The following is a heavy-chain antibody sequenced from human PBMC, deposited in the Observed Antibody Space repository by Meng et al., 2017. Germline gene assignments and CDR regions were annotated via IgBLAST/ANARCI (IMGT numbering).Heavy chain of an antibody. D-gene: IGHD2-15*01. V-gene: IGHV3-11*04. Sequence: GGSLRLSCAASGFTFSDYYMSWIRQAPGKGLEWVSYISSSGSTIYCADSVKGRFTISRDNAKNSLYLQMNSLRAEDTAVYYCARGYCSGGSCYDAFDIWGQGTMVTVSS. J-gene: IGHJ3*02. CDR3: ARGYCSGGSCYDAFDI. CDR2: ISSSGSTI. CDR1: GFTFSDYY.